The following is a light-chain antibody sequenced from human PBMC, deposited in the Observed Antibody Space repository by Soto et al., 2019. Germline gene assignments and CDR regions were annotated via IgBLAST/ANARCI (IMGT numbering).Light chain of an antibody. CDR3: GSYAGSNNYV. V-gene: IGLV2-8*01. J-gene: IGLJ1*01. CDR2: QVN. Sequence: QSALTQPPSASGSPGQSVTISCTGTSSDVGGYNYVSWYQQHPGKAPKLVIYQVNNRPSGVPDRFSGSKSGNTASLTVSGLQAEDEADYDCGSYAGSNNYVFGTGTKLTVL. CDR1: SSDVGGYNY.